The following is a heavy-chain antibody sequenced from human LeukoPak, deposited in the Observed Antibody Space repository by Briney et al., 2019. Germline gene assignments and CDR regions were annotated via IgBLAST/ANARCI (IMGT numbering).Heavy chain of an antibody. Sequence: SETLSLTCTVSGGSISSYYWSWIRQPPGKGLEWIGYIYYSGSTNYNPSLKSRVTISVDTSKNQFSLKLSSVTAADTAVYYCARDKRLVTMVRGVMDYYYYGMDVWGQGTTVTASS. J-gene: IGHJ6*02. V-gene: IGHV4-59*01. CDR2: IYYSGST. D-gene: IGHD3-10*01. CDR3: ARDKRLVTMVRGVMDYYYYGMDV. CDR1: GGSISSYY.